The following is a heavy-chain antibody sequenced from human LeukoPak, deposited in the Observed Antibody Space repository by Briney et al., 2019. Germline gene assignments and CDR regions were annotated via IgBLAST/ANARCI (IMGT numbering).Heavy chain of an antibody. CDR1: GFTFSSYG. V-gene: IGHV3-30*18. CDR3: AKDLSGSPHHDAFDI. CDR2: ISYDGSNK. D-gene: IGHD1-26*01. Sequence: GGSLRLSCAASGFTFSSYGMHWVRQAPGKGLEWVAVISYDGSNKYYADSVKGRFTISRDNSKNTLYLQMNSLRAEDTAVYYCAKDLSGSPHHDAFDIWGQGTMVTVSS. J-gene: IGHJ3*02.